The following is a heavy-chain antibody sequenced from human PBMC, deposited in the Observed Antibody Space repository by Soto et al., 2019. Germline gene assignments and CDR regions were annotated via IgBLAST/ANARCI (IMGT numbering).Heavy chain of an antibody. Sequence: SETRCLTCTVSGGSISRYYWSGSRQPPGKGLEWIGYIYYSGSTNYNPSLKSRVTISVDTSKNQFSLKLSSVTAADTAVYYCARGPRAQYYYDSSGPPFDPWGQGTLVT. D-gene: IGHD3-22*01. J-gene: IGHJ5*02. CDR3: ARGPRAQYYYDSSGPPFDP. V-gene: IGHV4-59*01. CDR2: IYYSGST. CDR1: GGSISRYY.